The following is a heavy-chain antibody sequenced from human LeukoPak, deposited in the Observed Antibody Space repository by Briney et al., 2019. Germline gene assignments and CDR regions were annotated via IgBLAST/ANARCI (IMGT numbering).Heavy chain of an antibody. Sequence: QPGGSLRLSCAASGFTFSSYGMHWVRQAPGKGLEWVAFIRYDGSNKYHADSVKGRFTISRDNSKNTLYLQMNSLRAEDTAVYYCAKDRYDGDSSSWYLGPGYFDYWGQGTLVTVSS. CDR2: IRYDGSNK. V-gene: IGHV3-30*02. J-gene: IGHJ4*02. CDR3: AKDRYDGDSSSWYLGPGYFDY. D-gene: IGHD6-13*01. CDR1: GFTFSSYG.